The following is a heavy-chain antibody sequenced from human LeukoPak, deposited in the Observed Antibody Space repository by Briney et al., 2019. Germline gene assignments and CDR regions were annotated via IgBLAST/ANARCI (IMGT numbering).Heavy chain of an antibody. Sequence: GGSLRLSCAASGFTFSSYSMNWVRQAPGKGLEWVSSISSSSSYIYYADSVKGRFTISRDNAKNSLYLQMNSLRAEDTAVYYCARANFATMIVVVITSFDYWGQGTLVTVSS. CDR3: ARANFATMIVVVITSFDY. J-gene: IGHJ4*02. CDR2: ISSSSSYI. V-gene: IGHV3-21*04. CDR1: GFTFSSYS. D-gene: IGHD3-22*01.